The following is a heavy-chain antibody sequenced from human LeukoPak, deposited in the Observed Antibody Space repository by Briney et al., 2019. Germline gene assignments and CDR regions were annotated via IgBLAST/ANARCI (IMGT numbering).Heavy chain of an antibody. D-gene: IGHD4-17*01. CDR2: FYTSGSS. J-gene: IGHJ6*03. Sequence: PSETLSLTCTVSGVPICSYYGIWIRQPPGRGLECIGYFYTSGSSNYNPTLKSRVTISVDTSKTKFSLKLSSVTAADTAVYYCARGHGDYVQYYYYMDVWGKGTTVTVSS. V-gene: IGHV4-4*09. CDR1: GVPICSYY. CDR3: ARGHGDYVQYYYYMDV.